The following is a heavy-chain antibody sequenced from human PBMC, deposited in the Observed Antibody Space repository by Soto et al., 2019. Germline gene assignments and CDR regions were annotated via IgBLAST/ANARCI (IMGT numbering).Heavy chain of an antibody. CDR1: GFTFSSSW. V-gene: IGHV3-7*03. Sequence: GGSLRLSCVASGFTFSSSWMTWVRQAPGKGLEWVANIKQSGGETYYVDSVKGRFTISRDDAKNSLYLQMNTLRAEDTAVYYCARGYNIDHWGQGTLVTVSS. D-gene: IGHD5-18*01. J-gene: IGHJ5*02. CDR2: IKQSGGET. CDR3: ARGYNIDH.